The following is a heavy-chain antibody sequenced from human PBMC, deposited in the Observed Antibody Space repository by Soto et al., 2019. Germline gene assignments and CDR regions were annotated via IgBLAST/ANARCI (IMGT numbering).Heavy chain of an antibody. V-gene: IGHV3-33*01. CDR3: ARGGYSSGWLGDYFDY. Sequence: QVQLVESGGGVVQPGRSLRLSCAASGFTFSSYGMHWVRQAPGKGLEWVAVIWYDGSNKYYADSVKGRFTISRDNSKNKLYLQMNSLRAEDTAVYYCARGGYSSGWLGDYFDYWGQGTLVTVSS. D-gene: IGHD6-19*01. CDR1: GFTFSSYG. CDR2: IWYDGSNK. J-gene: IGHJ4*02.